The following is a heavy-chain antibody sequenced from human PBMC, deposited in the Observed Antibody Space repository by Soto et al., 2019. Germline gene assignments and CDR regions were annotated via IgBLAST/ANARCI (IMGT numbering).Heavy chain of an antibody. J-gene: IGHJ1*01. D-gene: IGHD6-13*01. Sequence: GGSLRLSCAASGFMFRSYAMHWVRQAPGKGLEWVAGIWYDGSTKYYGDSVKGRYSISRDNSKNMLDLQMNSLRAEDTAVYYCARVASSSSWPIPHFDRGGRGTLVTVS. CDR3: ARVASSSSWPIPHFDR. CDR2: IWYDGSTK. CDR1: GFMFRSYA. V-gene: IGHV3-33*01.